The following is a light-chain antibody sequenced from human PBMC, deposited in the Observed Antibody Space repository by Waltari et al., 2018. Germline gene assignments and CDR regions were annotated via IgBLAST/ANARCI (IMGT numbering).Light chain of an antibody. J-gene: IGLJ2*01. CDR2: EVT. V-gene: IGLV2-8*01. CDR3: TSYAGSNNVV. CDR1: SSDVSNYNY. Sequence: QSALTQPPSASGSPGQSVTISCTGISSDVSNYNYVSWYQHHPGKAPKPPFYEVTKRPSGIPDRFLGPKSGITASLTISGLQAEDEASYYCTSYAGSNNVVFGGGTKVTVL.